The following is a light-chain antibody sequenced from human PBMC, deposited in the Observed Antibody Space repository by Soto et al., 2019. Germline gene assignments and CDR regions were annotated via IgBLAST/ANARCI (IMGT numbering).Light chain of an antibody. CDR3: CLYASSSTFI. Sequence: QSALTQPASVSGSHGQSITISCTGTSSDIGSYNLVSWYQQHPGKAPKLMIYEATKRPSGVSNRFSGSKSGNTASLTISGLRAEDEADYYCCLYASSSTFIFGGGTKLTVL. CDR2: EAT. V-gene: IGLV2-23*02. J-gene: IGLJ2*01. CDR1: SSDIGSYNL.